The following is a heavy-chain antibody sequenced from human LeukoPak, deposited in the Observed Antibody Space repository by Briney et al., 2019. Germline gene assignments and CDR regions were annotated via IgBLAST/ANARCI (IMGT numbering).Heavy chain of an antibody. D-gene: IGHD3-9*01. CDR3: ARGPVRLARPFDY. J-gene: IGHJ4*02. V-gene: IGHV4-34*01. CDR1: GGSLSGAY. Sequence: PSEALSLTCSVQGGSLSGAYWTWIRQPPGKGLEWIGEINHTGSTNYNPSLKSRVTMSADTPKNQFSLNLTSVTAAGTAVYYCARGPVRLARPFDYWGQGTLVTVSS. CDR2: INHTGST.